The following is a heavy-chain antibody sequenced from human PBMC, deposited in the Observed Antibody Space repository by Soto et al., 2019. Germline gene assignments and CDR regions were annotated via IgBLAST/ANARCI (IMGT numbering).Heavy chain of an antibody. Sequence: EVPLVVSGGGLVQPGGSLRLSCAASGFTVSSNFMSWVRQAPGKGLEWVSIIYSDGSTYYADSVKGRFTISRDNSKNTLYLQMNSLRADDTAVYYCASRRNPYGAYDYRGQGTLVTVSS. CDR3: ASRRNPYGAYDY. CDR2: IYSDGST. D-gene: IGHD4-17*01. V-gene: IGHV3-66*01. J-gene: IGHJ4*02. CDR1: GFTVSSNF.